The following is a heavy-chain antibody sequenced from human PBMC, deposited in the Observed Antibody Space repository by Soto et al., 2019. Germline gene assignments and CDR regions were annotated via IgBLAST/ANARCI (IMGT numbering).Heavy chain of an antibody. V-gene: IGHV3-11*06. D-gene: IGHD3-10*01. CDR3: ARSSGSYWWEFDY. Sequence: QVQLVESGGGLVKPAGSLRLSCAASGFTFSDYYMSWIRQAPVKGLEWISYISSSGNYADYADSMKGRFSISRENAKNSLYLQVHRLRAEDTAVYYCARSSGSYWWEFDYWGQGTLVTVSS. J-gene: IGHJ4*02. CDR2: ISSSGNYA. CDR1: GFTFSDYY.